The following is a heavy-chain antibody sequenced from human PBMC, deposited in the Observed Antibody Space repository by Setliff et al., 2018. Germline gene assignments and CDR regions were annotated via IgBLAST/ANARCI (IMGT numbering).Heavy chain of an antibody. CDR1: GYTFTGYY. D-gene: IGHD3-10*01. CDR2: INPNSGGT. J-gene: IGHJ5*02. Sequence: EASVKVSCKASGYTFTGYYMHWVRQAPGQGLEWMGRINPNSGGTNYAQTFQGRVTMTRDTSITTAYMELSRLTSDDTAVYYCAKTKGFGDGWFDPWGQGTLVTVSS. CDR3: AKTKGFGDGWFDP. V-gene: IGHV1-2*06.